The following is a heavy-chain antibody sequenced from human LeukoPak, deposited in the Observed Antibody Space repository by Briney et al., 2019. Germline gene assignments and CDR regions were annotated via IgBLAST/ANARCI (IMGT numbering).Heavy chain of an antibody. Sequence: SQTLSLTCTVSGGSISSGGYYWSWIRQHPGKGLEWIGSIFYGGSTFYNPSLKRRATISVDTSKNQFSLNLTSVTAADTAVYYCARDAKRFYAANWFDPWGQGTPVTVSS. V-gene: IGHV4-31*03. CDR1: GGSISSGGYY. CDR3: ARDAKRFYAANWFDP. CDR2: IFYGGST. D-gene: IGHD2/OR15-2a*01. J-gene: IGHJ5*02.